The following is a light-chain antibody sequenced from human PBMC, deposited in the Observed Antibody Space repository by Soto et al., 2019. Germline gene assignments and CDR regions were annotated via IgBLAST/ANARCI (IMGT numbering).Light chain of an antibody. CDR1: QSVSSN. Sequence: EIVMTQSPATLSVSPGERATLSCRASQSVSSNLAWYQQKPGQAPRLLIYGASNRATGIPARFGGSGSGTDFTLTISSLQSEDFAVYYCQQYNNWQWTFGQGTKVDIK. V-gene: IGKV3D-15*01. CDR2: GAS. J-gene: IGKJ1*01. CDR3: QQYNNWQWT.